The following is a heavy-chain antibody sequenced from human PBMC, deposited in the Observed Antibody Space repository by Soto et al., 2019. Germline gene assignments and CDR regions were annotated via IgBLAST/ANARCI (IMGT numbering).Heavy chain of an antibody. V-gene: IGHV3-33*01. CDR3: ARASSYYDFWSGYYYFDY. D-gene: IGHD3-3*01. CDR2: IWYDGSNK. Sequence: QVQLVESGGGVVQPGRSLRLSCAASGFTFSSYGMHWVRQAPGKGLEWVAVIWYDGSNKYYADSVKGRFIISRDNSKNTLYLQMNSLRAEDTAVYYCARASSYYDFWSGYYYFDYWGQGTLVTVSS. J-gene: IGHJ4*02. CDR1: GFTFSSYG.